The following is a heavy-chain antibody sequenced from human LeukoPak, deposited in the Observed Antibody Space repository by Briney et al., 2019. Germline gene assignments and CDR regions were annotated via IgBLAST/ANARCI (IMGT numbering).Heavy chain of an antibody. CDR1: GGSISSGGYY. V-gene: IGHV4-31*03. D-gene: IGHD1-14*01. Sequence: SQTLSLTCTVSGGSISSGGYYWSWIRQHPGKGLEWIGYIYYSGSTYYNPSLKSRVTISVDTSKNQISLKLSSVTAADTAVYYCARDHNGLFDYWGHGTLVTVSS. J-gene: IGHJ4*01. CDR2: IYYSGST. CDR3: ARDHNGLFDY.